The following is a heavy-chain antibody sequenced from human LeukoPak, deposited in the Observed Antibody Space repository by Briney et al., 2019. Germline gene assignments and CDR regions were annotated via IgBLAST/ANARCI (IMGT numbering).Heavy chain of an antibody. CDR3: ARSPAAIAVAAD. CDR2: ISYDGSNK. J-gene: IGHJ4*02. V-gene: IGHV3-30-3*01. Sequence: GGSLRLSCAASGFTFSIYAMSWVRQAPGKGLEWVAVISYDGSNKYYADSVKGRFTISRDNSKNTLYLQMNSLRAEDTAVYYCARSPAAIAVAADWGQGTLVTVSS. D-gene: IGHD6-19*01. CDR1: GFTFSIYA.